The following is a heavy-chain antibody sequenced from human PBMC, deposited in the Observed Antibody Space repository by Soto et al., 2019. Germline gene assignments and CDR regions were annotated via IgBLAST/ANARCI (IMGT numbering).Heavy chain of an antibody. V-gene: IGHV1-24*01. D-gene: IGHD6-6*01. Sequence: VKVSCQVSGYTLTELSMHWVRQAPGKGLEWMGGFDPEDGETIYAQKFQGRVTMTEDTSTDTAYMELSSLRSEDTAVYYCATIAWSSSPGGNWFDRWRQGTLGTVSA. CDR3: ATIAWSSSPGGNWFDR. J-gene: IGHJ5*02. CDR2: FDPEDGET. CDR1: GYTLTELS.